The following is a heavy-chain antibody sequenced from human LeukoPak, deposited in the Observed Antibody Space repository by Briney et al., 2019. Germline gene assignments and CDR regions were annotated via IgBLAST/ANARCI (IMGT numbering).Heavy chain of an antibody. CDR3: ARTRRRLELDY. V-gene: IGHV4-30-2*01. CDR1: GGSISSGGYY. J-gene: IGHJ4*02. Sequence: PSETLSLTCTVSGGSISSGGYYWSWIRQPPGKGLEWIGYIYHSGSTYYNPSLKSRVTISVDRSKNQFSLKLSSVTAADTAVYYCARTRRRLELDYWGQGTLVTVSS. D-gene: IGHD1-1*01. CDR2: IYHSGST.